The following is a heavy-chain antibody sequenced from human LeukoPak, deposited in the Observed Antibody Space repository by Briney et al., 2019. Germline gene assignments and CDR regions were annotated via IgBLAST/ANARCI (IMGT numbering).Heavy chain of an antibody. D-gene: IGHD5-24*01. Sequence: SVKVSCKASGGTFSSYAISWVRQAPGQGLEWMGRIIPILGIANYAQKFQGRVTITADKSTSTAYMELSSLRSEDTAVYYCAREEDGYNWGFFDYWGQGTLVTVSS. J-gene: IGHJ4*02. CDR1: GGTFSSYA. CDR2: IIPILGIA. CDR3: AREEDGYNWGFFDY. V-gene: IGHV1-69*04.